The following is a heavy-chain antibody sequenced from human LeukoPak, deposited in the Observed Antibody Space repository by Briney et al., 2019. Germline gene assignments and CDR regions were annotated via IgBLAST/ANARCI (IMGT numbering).Heavy chain of an antibody. CDR2: IKQDGSEK. J-gene: IGHJ3*01. CDR1: GFTFSSYW. D-gene: IGHD6-6*01. CDR3: VRDVLDAFDL. Sequence: PGGSLRLSCAASGFTFSSYWMSWVRQAPGKGLEWVANIKQDGSEKYYVDSVKGRFTISRDSSRNMLFLQMNGLRVEDTATYYCVRDVLDAFDLWGPGTLVTVSS. V-gene: IGHV3-7*03.